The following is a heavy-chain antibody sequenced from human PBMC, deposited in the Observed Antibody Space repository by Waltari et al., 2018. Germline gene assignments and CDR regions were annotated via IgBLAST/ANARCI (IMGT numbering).Heavy chain of an antibody. CDR3: ARDPHITTTTGSHY. D-gene: IGHD4-17*01. Sequence: QVRLVQSGAEVKRPGASVKVSCQGSGYTFTAYYLHWVRQAPGQGLEWMGWINPNSGGTSFAAKFQGRVTLTSDTSNNTVYMELTRLKSDDTAVYYCARDPHITTTTGSHYWGQGTLVTVSS. CDR1: GYTFTAYY. J-gene: IGHJ4*02. V-gene: IGHV1-2*02. CDR2: INPNSGGT.